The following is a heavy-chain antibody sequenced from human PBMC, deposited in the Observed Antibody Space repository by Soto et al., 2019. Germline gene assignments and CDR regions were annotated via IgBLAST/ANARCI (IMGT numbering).Heavy chain of an antibody. CDR1: GFAISRGYY. Sequence: PXGTLSLTCNVSGFAISRGYYWSCVRQTPGKGLEWIGSIYPSVSSYHNPSLETRLTLSIDTSKNQFTLKLASVTAADTALYYCAREKVGTTFFDNWGQGTQVTVSS. CDR3: AREKVGTTFFDN. J-gene: IGHJ4*02. D-gene: IGHD1-1*01. CDR2: IYPSVSS. V-gene: IGHV4-38-2*02.